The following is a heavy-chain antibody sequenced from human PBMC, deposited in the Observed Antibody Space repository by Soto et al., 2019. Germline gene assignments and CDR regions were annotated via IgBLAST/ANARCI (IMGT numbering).Heavy chain of an antibody. D-gene: IGHD5-18*01. J-gene: IGHJ5*02. CDR3: AGSTRGYSYGHGSPFGP. CDR2: IFHSGSS. Sequence: AETLCLTCTVSGGSVTGFYWSWIRQPPGKRLEWIGYIFHSGSSNYNPSLKSRVTISVDASKSQVSLRLTSVTAADTAVYYCAGSTRGYSYGHGSPFGPWGQGTLVTVSS. CDR1: GGSVTGFY. V-gene: IGHV4-59*02.